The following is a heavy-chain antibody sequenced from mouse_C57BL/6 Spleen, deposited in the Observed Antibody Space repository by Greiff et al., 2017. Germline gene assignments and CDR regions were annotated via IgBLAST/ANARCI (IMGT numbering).Heavy chain of an antibody. V-gene: IGHV14-2*01. Sequence: EVQLQQSGAELVKPGASVKLSCTASGFNIKDYYMHWVKQRTEQGLEWIGRIDPEDGETKYAPKFQGQATITADTSSHTAYLQLSSLSSENTAVYYCARSDYDGHYYARDYWGQGTSVTVSA. CDR2: IDPEDGET. CDR3: ARSDYDGHYYARDY. CDR1: GFNIKDYY. J-gene: IGHJ4*01. D-gene: IGHD2-4*01.